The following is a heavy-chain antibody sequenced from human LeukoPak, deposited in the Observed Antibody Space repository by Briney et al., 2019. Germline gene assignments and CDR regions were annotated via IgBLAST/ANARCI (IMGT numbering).Heavy chain of an antibody. V-gene: IGHV3-21*01. CDR2: ISSSSYI. CDR3: ARESPYSSSWYRAAFGI. D-gene: IGHD6-13*01. CDR1: GFTFSSYS. Sequence: GGSLRLSCAASGFTFSSYSMNWVRQAPGKGLEWVSSISSSSYIYYADSVKGRFTISRDNAKNSLYLQMNSLRAEDTAVYYCARESPYSSSWYRAAFGIWGQGTMVTVSS. J-gene: IGHJ3*02.